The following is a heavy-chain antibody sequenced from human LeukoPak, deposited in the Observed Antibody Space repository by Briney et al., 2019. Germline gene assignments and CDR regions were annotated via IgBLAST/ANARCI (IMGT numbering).Heavy chain of an antibody. V-gene: IGHV4-39*07. CDR2: IYYSGST. Sequence: SETLSLTCTVSGGSISSSSYYWGWIRQPPGKGLEWIGSIYYSGSTYYNPSLKSRVTISVDTSKNQFSLKLSSVTAADTAVYYCARVSYDYVWGSYLFDYWGQGTLVTVSS. CDR1: GGSISSSSYY. J-gene: IGHJ4*02. CDR3: ARVSYDYVWGSYLFDY. D-gene: IGHD3-16*02.